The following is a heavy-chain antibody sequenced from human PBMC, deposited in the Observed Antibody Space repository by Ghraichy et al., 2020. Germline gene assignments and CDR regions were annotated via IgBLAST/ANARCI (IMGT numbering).Heavy chain of an antibody. CDR2: IHYSGST. D-gene: IGHD6-13*01. CDR3: ARGSSTWYHSFDY. Sequence: SQTLSLTCSVSSGSISGYYWNWLRQPPGKGLEWIGYIHYSGSTNYNPSLKSRVTISVDTSKNQFSLKLTSVTAADTALYYCARGSSTWYHSFDYWGQGTLVTVSS. J-gene: IGHJ4*02. CDR1: SGSISGYY. V-gene: IGHV4-59*01.